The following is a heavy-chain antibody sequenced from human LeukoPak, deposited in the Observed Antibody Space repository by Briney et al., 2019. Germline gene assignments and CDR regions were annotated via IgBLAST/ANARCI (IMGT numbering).Heavy chain of an antibody. D-gene: IGHD6-13*01. CDR1: GFTFSSYA. CDR3: AKDGISSGSWYSWLDY. J-gene: IGHJ4*02. CDR2: ISYDGSNK. Sequence: GRSLRLSCAASGFTFSSYAMHWVRQAPGKGLEWVAVISYDGSNKYYADSVKGRFTISRDNSKNTLYLQMNSLRAEDTAVYYCAKDGISSGSWYSWLDYWGQGTLVTVSS. V-gene: IGHV3-30*04.